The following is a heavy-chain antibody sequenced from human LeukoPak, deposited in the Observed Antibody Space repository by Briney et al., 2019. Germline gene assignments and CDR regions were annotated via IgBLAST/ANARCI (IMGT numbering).Heavy chain of an antibody. CDR3: ARGIVATMVDY. D-gene: IGHD5-12*01. CDR2: ISSSSSTI. Sequence: GGSLRLSCAASGFTFSSYSMNWVRQAPGKGLEWVSYISSSSSTIYYADSVKGRFTISRDNAKNSLYLQMNSLRAEDTAVYYCARGIVATMVDYWGQGTLVTVSS. V-gene: IGHV3-48*04. J-gene: IGHJ4*02. CDR1: GFTFSSYS.